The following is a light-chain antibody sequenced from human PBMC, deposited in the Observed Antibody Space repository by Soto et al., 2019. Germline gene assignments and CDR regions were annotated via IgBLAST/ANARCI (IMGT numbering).Light chain of an antibody. V-gene: IGKV4-1*01. CDR2: SAS. J-gene: IGKJ4*01. CDR3: QEYYSTPRPT. Sequence: DIVMTQSPDSLAVSLGERATINCKSSQSGLYSSNTKNYLAWYQQKPGQPPQLLIYSASTRESEVHDRFSGSGAGTDFTQSSSTPPADNFAVYSCQEYYSTPRPTVGGGTKVDIK. CDR1: QSGLYSSNTKNY.